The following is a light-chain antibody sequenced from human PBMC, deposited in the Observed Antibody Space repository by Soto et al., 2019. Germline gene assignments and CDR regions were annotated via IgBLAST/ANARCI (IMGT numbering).Light chain of an antibody. CDR3: QQYSSPPAT. CDR2: GAS. Sequence: ETVLTQSPGTLSLSPGERATLSCRASQSVRSSYLAWYQQKPGQTPRLLIYGASSRATGIPDRFSGSGSGTDFTLTISRLEPEDFAVYICQQYSSPPATFGQGTKVEIK. J-gene: IGKJ1*01. V-gene: IGKV3-20*01. CDR1: QSVRSSY.